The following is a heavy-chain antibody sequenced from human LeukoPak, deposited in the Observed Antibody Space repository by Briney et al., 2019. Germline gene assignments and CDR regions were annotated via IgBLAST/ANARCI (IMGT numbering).Heavy chain of an antibody. V-gene: IGHV1-69*04. Sequence: GASVTVSCKASGGTFSSYAISWVRQAPGQGLEWMGRIIPILGIANYAQKFQGRVTITADKSTSTAYMELSSLRSEDTAVYYCARDPGDYDSSGYPPVWGQGTLVTVSS. CDR3: ARDPGDYDSSGYPPV. J-gene: IGHJ4*02. CDR2: IIPILGIA. CDR1: GGTFSSYA. D-gene: IGHD3-22*01.